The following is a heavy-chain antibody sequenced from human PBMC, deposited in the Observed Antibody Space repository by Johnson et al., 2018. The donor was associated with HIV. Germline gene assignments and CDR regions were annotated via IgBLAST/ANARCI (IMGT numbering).Heavy chain of an antibody. V-gene: IGHV3-20*04. CDR1: GFTFDDYG. CDR2: INWNGGRT. J-gene: IGHJ3*01. Sequence: VQLVESGGGVVRPGGSLRLSCAASGFTFDDYGMSWVRQAPGKGLEWVSGINWNGGRTGYADSVKGRFTISRDNAKNTLYLQMNSLRAEDTAVYYCAKEGLRSSLRSGDVFDVWGQGTMVTVSS. D-gene: IGHD6-6*01. CDR3: AKEGLRSSLRSGDVFDV.